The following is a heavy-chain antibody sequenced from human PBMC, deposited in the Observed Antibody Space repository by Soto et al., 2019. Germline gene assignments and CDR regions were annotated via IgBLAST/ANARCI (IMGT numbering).Heavy chain of an antibody. Sequence: GASVKVSCKASGYTFTSYAMHWVRQAPGQRLEWMGWINAGNGNTKYSQKFQGRVTITRDTSASTAYMELSSLRSEYTAVYYCATDIVARKYYFDYWGQGTLVTVS. V-gene: IGHV1-3*01. D-gene: IGHD5-12*01. CDR2: INAGNGNT. CDR3: ATDIVARKYYFDY. CDR1: GYTFTSYA. J-gene: IGHJ4*02.